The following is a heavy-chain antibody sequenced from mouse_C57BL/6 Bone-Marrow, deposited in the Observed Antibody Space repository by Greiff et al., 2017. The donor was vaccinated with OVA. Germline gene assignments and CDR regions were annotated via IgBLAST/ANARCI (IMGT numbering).Heavy chain of an antibody. D-gene: IGHD1-1*01. Sequence: EVQLQQSGPELVKPGASVKITCKASGYTFTDYNMDWVKQSHGKSLEWIGEINPNNGGTIYNQKFKGKATLAVDKSSSTAYMELRSLTSEDTAVYYCARRLRWDLDVWGTGTTVTVSS. CDR3: ARRLRWDLDV. V-gene: IGHV1-18*01. CDR1: GYTFTDYN. J-gene: IGHJ1*03. CDR2: INPNNGGT.